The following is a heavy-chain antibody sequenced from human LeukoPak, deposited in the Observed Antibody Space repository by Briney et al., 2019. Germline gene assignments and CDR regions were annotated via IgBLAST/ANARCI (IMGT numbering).Heavy chain of an antibody. V-gene: IGHV4-34*01. Sequence: SETLSLTCAVYGGSFSGYYWSWIRQPPGKGLEWIGEINHSGSTNYNPSLKSRVTISVDTSKNQFSLKLSSVTAADTAVYYCARGFGYCSSTSCHAFDLWGRGTLVTVSS. CDR2: INHSGST. CDR1: GGSFSGYY. CDR3: ARGFGYCSSTSCHAFDL. D-gene: IGHD2-2*03. J-gene: IGHJ2*01.